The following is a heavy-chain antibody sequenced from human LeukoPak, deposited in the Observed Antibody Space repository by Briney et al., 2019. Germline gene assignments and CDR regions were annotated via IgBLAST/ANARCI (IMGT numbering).Heavy chain of an antibody. CDR2: IYYSGIT. CDR1: GDSISSSNYY. D-gene: IGHD6-13*01. CDR3: ARGRVLTRYSSSWYF. V-gene: IGHV4-39*01. Sequence: SETLSLTCTVSGDSISSSNYYWGWIRQPPGKGLVWIASIYYSGITYYNPSLKSRVTISVDTPKNQFSLKLNSVTAADTAVYYCARGRVLTRYSSSWYFWGQGTLVTVSS. J-gene: IGHJ4*02.